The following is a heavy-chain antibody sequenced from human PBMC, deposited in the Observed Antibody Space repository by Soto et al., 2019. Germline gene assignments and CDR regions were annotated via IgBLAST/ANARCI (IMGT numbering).Heavy chain of an antibody. CDR2: IIPIFGTA. Sequence: GASVKVSCKSSWCTFNNNVFSWVRQVPGQGLEWMGGIIPIFGTANYPQKFQGRVTITADKSTSTANMELSSMRFEDTAVYYCARGITETNDDWGQGTLVTVSS. V-gene: IGHV1-69*06. CDR1: WCTFNNNV. CDR3: ARGITETNDD. D-gene: IGHD1-7*01. J-gene: IGHJ4*02.